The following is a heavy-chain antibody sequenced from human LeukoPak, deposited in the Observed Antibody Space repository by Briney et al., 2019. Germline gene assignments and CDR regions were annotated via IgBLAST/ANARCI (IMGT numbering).Heavy chain of an antibody. V-gene: IGHV1-8*03. CDR3: ASGPGQLLTS. D-gene: IGHD2-2*01. J-gene: IGHJ4*02. CDR1: GYTFTGYY. CDR2: MNPNSGNT. Sequence: ASVKVSCKASGYTFTGYYMHWVRQATGQGLEWMGWMNPNSGNTGYAQKFQGRVTITRNTSISTAYMELSSLRSEDTAVYYGASGPGQLLTSWGQGTLVTVSS.